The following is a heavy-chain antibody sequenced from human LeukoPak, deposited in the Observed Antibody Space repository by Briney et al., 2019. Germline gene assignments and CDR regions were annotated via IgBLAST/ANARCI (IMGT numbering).Heavy chain of an antibody. D-gene: IGHD3-10*01. Sequence: PPETLSLTCTVSGYSITRGYYWGWIRQPPGKGLEWIGSIYHSGSTYYNPSLKSRVVISVDTSKNQFSLKLNSVIAADTAVYYCARSGPYYYHYMDVWGKGTTVTVSS. V-gene: IGHV4-38-2*02. J-gene: IGHJ6*03. CDR3: ARSGPYYYHYMDV. CDR1: GYSITRGYY. CDR2: IYHSGST.